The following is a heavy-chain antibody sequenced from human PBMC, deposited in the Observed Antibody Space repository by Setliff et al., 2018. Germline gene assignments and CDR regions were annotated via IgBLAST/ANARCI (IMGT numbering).Heavy chain of an antibody. CDR2: IYTDGST. Sequence: PSETLSLTCIVSGVSVSRHYWSWIRQPPGKTLEWIGYIYTDGSTTYNPSLKSRVTLSLDTSKNHLSLNLTPVTAADTAVYYCARDVWGAGTGWFDPWGLGILVTVSS. D-gene: IGHD1-1*01. J-gene: IGHJ5*02. V-gene: IGHV4-4*08. CDR3: ARDVWGAGTGWFDP. CDR1: GVSVSRHY.